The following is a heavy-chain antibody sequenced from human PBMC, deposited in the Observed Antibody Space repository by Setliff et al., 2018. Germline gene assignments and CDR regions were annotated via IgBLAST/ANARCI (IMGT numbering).Heavy chain of an antibody. V-gene: IGHV4-59*08. CDR1: GDSISSYY. J-gene: IGHJ6*03. CDR3: ARVTGFLYMDV. CDR2: IHYAGKT. Sequence: SETLSLTCIVSGDSISSYYWTWIRQPPGKGLEWIGFIHYAGKTNYNPSLEGRVSISLDTPKNQFSLRLSSVTAADTAVYFCARVTGFLYMDVWGKGTTVTVSS. D-gene: IGHD3-3*01.